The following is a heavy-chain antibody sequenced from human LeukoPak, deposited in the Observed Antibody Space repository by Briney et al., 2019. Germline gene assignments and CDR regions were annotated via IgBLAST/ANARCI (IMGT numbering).Heavy chain of an antibody. CDR1: GYSFTSYW. CDR3: ARGPPPEYYYDSSGYQY. CDR2: IYPGDSDT. Sequence: GESLKISCKGSGYSFTSYWIGWVRRMPGKGLEWMGIIYPGDSDTRYSPSFQGQVTISADKSISTAYLQWSSLKASDTAMYYCARGPPPEYYYDSSGYQYWGQGTLVTVSS. J-gene: IGHJ4*02. D-gene: IGHD3-22*01. V-gene: IGHV5-51*01.